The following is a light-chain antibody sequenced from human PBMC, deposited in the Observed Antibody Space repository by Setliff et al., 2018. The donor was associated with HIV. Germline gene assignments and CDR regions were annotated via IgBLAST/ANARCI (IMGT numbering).Light chain of an antibody. CDR3: SSYTSSSTLV. CDR1: SSDVGGYNY. J-gene: IGLJ1*01. V-gene: IGLV2-14*01. Sequence: ALTQPASVSGSPGHSITISCTGTSSDVGGYNYVSWYQQHPGKSPKLMIYDVSKRPSGVSNRFSGSKSGNTASLTISGLQAEDEADYYCSSYTSSSTLVFGTGTKVTVL. CDR2: DVS.